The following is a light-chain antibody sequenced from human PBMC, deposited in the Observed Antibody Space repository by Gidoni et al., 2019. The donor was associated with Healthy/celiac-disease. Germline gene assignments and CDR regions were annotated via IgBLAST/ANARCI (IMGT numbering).Light chain of an antibody. J-gene: IGKJ4*01. CDR3: QQANSWPLT. CDR1: QGISSW. V-gene: IGKV1-12*01. Sequence: DIQMPPSPSSVSSSVGDRVTITCRARQGISSWLAWYQQKPGKAPKLLIYAASSSQSGVPARFSGSGSGTDFTLTISSLEPEDFATYYCQQANSWPLTFGGGTKVEIK. CDR2: AAS.